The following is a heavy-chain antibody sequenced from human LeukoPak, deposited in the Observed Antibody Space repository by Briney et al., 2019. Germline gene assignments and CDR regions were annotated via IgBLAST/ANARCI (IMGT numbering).Heavy chain of an antibody. J-gene: IGHJ5*02. CDR1: GYTFTSYY. CDR2: INPSGGST. V-gene: IGHV1-46*01. Sequence: ASVKVSCKASGYTFTSYYMHWVRQAPGQRLEWMGIINPSGGSTSYAQKFQGRVTMTRDMSTSTVYMELSSLRSEDTAVYYCARDGCSSTSCSDRGWFDPWGQGTLVTVSS. D-gene: IGHD2-2*01. CDR3: ARDGCSSTSCSDRGWFDP.